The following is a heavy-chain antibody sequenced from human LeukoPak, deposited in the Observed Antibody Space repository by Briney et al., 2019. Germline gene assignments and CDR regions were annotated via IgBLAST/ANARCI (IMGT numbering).Heavy chain of an antibody. Sequence: ASVKVSCKASGGTFSSYAISWVRQAPGQGLEWMGWINPNSGGTNYAQKFQGRVTMTRDTSTSTAYMELSRLRSDDTAVYYCARWGYCSSTSCYTGYAFDIWGQGTMVTVSS. CDR1: GGTFSSYA. CDR3: ARWGYCSSTSCYTGYAFDI. CDR2: INPNSGGT. J-gene: IGHJ3*02. D-gene: IGHD2-2*02. V-gene: IGHV1-2*02.